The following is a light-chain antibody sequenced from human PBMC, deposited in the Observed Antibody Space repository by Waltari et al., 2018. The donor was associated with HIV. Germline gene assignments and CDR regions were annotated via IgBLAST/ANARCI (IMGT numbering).Light chain of an antibody. CDR2: QDK. V-gene: IGLV3-1*01. Sequence: SYELTQPPSVSVSPGQTASVACSGARLGDKYTSWYQPRPGQSPLVVIYQDKKRPSGIPDRFSGSKSGDTATLTISGTQTMDEADYYCQAWDSGTAVFGGGTKLTVL. CDR3: QAWDSGTAV. CDR1: RLGDKY. J-gene: IGLJ3*02.